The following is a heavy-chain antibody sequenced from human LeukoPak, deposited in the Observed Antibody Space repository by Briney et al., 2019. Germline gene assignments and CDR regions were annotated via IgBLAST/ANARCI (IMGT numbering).Heavy chain of an antibody. CDR2: INPNSGCT. D-gene: IGHD2-2*01. CDR1: GYTFTGYY. CDR3: ARDFTGYCSRTNGYPPKRLYYYMDV. J-gene: IGHJ6*03. Sequence: ASVTVSCKASGYTFTGYYMHWVPQAPGQGLEWMGWINPNSGCTNYAQKFQGRVTMTRDTSISTAYMELSRLRSDDTAVYYCARDFTGYCSRTNGYPPKRLYYYMDVWARGTTVTVS. V-gene: IGHV1-2*02.